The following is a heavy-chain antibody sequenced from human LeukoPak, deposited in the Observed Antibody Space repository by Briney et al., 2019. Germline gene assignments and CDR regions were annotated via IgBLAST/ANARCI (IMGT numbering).Heavy chain of an antibody. CDR1: GFIFSNYY. D-gene: IGHD3-22*01. Sequence: PGGSLRLSCTASGFIFSNYYMAWVRQPPGRGLEWISYISADAATVKYADSVEGRFTVSRDNTQNSIYLEMSSLRVDDTAVYYCARMYSSGHYGDYFDYWGQGTLVTVSS. CDR2: ISADAATV. J-gene: IGHJ4*02. V-gene: IGHV3-11*04. CDR3: ARMYSSGHYGDYFDY.